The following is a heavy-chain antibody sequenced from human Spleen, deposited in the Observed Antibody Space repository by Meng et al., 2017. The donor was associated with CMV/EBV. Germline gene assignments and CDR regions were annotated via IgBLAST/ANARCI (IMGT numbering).Heavy chain of an antibody. CDR1: GGSFSGYY. V-gene: IGHV4-34*01. J-gene: IGHJ5*02. CDR2: INHSGST. CDR3: ARGKRYCSSTSCPNWFDP. D-gene: IGHD2-2*01. Sequence: VPVQRWGAGRLKPSETLSLTCGVYGGSFSGYYWSWIRQPPGKGLEWIGEINHSGSTNYNPSLKSRVTISVDTSKNQFSLKLSSVTAADTAVYYCARGKRYCSSTSCPNWFDPWGQGTLVTVSS.